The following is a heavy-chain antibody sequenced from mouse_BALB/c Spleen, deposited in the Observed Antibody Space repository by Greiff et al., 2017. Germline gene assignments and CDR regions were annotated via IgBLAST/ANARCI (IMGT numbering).Heavy chain of an antibody. CDR1: GYTFTSYS. J-gene: IGHJ2*01. V-gene: IGHV1S81*02. Sequence: QVQLQQPGAELVKPGASVKLSCKASGYTFTSYSMYWVKQRPGQGLEWIGGINPSNGGTNFNEKFKSKATLTVDKASSTAYRQLSSLTSEDSAVYYCTRLGLYDRYLDYWGQGTTLTVSS. CDR3: TRLGLYDRYLDY. CDR2: INPSNGGT. D-gene: IGHD2-14*01.